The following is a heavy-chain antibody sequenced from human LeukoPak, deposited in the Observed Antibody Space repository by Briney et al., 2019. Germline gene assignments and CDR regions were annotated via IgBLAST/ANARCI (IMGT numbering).Heavy chain of an antibody. J-gene: IGHJ3*02. D-gene: IGHD2-15*01. CDR3: TRRTLRSGYSDPCDI. CDR2: IRSKANSYAT. V-gene: IGHV3-73*01. CDR1: RFTFYGSA. Sequence: GVSLRLSCAASRFTFYGSAMLWVRQASGKGRVGVVRIRSKANSYATTFAAWVKCSFHIHRDDSKNTAYLQMNSQNTEDTAVYYCTRRTLRSGYSDPCDIW.